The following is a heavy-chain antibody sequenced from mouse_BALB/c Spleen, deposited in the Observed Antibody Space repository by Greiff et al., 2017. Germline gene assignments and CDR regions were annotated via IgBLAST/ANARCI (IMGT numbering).Heavy chain of an antibody. CDR2: IDPANGNT. J-gene: IGHJ4*01. Sequence: DVKLQESGAELVKPGVSVKLSCTASGFNIKDTYMHWVKQRPEQGLEWIGRIDPANGNTKYDPKFQGKATITADTSSNTAYLQLSSLTSEDTAVYYYAIHGAMDYWGQGTSVTVSS. CDR1: GFNIKDTY. CDR3: AIHGAMDY. V-gene: IGHV14-3*02.